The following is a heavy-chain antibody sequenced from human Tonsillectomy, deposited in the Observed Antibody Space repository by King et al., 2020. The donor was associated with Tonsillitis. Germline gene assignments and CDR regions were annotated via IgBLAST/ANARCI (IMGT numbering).Heavy chain of an antibody. CDR3: ARGDWGILFDY. D-gene: IGHD3/OR15-3a*01. V-gene: IGHV4-39*01. J-gene: IGHJ4*02. CDR2: IHYTGST. Sequence: QLQLQESGPGLVKPSETLSLTCTVSGGSITSSIHYWGWIRQPPGKGLEWIGTIHYTGSTYYNPSLESRVTISVDTSNNQFSLKLSSVTATDTAVYYCARGDWGILFDYWGQGTLVSVSS. CDR1: GGSITSSIHY.